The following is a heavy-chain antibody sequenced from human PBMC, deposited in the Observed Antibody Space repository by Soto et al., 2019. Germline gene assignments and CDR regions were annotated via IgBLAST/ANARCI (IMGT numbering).Heavy chain of an antibody. Sequence: GGSLRLSCAASGFTFSSYSMNWVRQAPGKGLEWVSSISSSSSYIYYADSVKGRFTISRDNAKNSLYLQMNSLRAEDTAVYYCARELNKLRKSPVDYWGQGTLVTVSS. CDR1: GFTFSSYS. CDR2: ISSSSSYI. CDR3: ARELNKLRKSPVDY. J-gene: IGHJ4*02. V-gene: IGHV3-21*01. D-gene: IGHD5-12*01.